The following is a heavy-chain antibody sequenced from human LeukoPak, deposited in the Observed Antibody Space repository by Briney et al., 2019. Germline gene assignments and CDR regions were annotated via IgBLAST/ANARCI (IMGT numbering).Heavy chain of an antibody. CDR2: IYSGGST. V-gene: IGHV3-66*01. J-gene: IGHJ2*01. D-gene: IGHD3-22*01. CDR1: GFTVSSNY. CDR3: AREAYYYDSSD. Sequence: GGSLRLSCAASGFTVSSNYMSWVRQAPGKGLEWVSVIYSGGSTYYADSVKGRFTISRDNSKNTLYLQMNSLRAEDTAAYYCAREAYYYDSSDWGRGTLVTVSS.